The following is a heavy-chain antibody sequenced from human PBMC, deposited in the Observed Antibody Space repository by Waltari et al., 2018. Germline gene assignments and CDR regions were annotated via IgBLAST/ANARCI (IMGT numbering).Heavy chain of an antibody. CDR2: IKTDGMNT. J-gene: IGHJ4*02. V-gene: IGHV3-74*01. D-gene: IGHD1-20*01. CDR3: AKTEGRGFHLTFYDY. CDR1: GFTFSNYW. Sequence: EVQLVESGGGLVQPGGSLRLSCAASGFTFSNYWMHWVRQAPGGGLVGVARIKTDGMNTTYADSVKGRFTISRDNAKNTRYLQMNSLKFEDTAVYYCAKTEGRGFHLTFYDYWGQGTLVTVSS.